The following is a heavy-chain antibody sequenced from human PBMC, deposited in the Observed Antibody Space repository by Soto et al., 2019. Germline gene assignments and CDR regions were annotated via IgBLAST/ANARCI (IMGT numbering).Heavy chain of an antibody. CDR3: ARGRYADY. Sequence: QVHLVQSGAEVKKPGASVKVSCKASVYTFTSYGITWVRQAPGQGLEWMGWISAHNGNTDYAQKLQGRVIVTRDTSTSTAYMELRSLISDDTAVYYCARGRYADYWGQGALVTVSS. V-gene: IGHV1-18*01. J-gene: IGHJ4*02. CDR2: ISAHNGNT. CDR1: VYTFTSYG. D-gene: IGHD1-1*01.